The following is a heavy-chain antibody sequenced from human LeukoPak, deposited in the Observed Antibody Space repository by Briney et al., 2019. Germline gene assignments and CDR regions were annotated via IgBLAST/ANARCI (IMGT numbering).Heavy chain of an antibody. J-gene: IGHJ5*02. D-gene: IGHD5-12*01. Sequence: SETLSLTCTVSGGSISDSYWSWIRQPPGKGLEWIGKIHDSGITNYNPSLKSRVTFSVDTSKKQFSLNLNSVTAADTAVYYCARGGYMSNWFEHWGQGTPVTVSS. CDR1: GGSISDSY. V-gene: IGHV4-59*01. CDR3: ARGGYMSNWFEH. CDR2: IHDSGIT.